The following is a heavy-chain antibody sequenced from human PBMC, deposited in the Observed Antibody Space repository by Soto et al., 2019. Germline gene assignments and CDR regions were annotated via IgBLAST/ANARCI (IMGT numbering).Heavy chain of an antibody. V-gene: IGHV4-39*01. Sequence: SETLSLTCTVSGGSISSSSYYWGWIRQPPGKGLEWIGSIYYSGSTYYNPSLKSRVTISVDTSKNQFSLKLSSGTAADTAVYYCARLGTYGDHSFDAFDIWGQGTMVTVSS. CDR3: ARLGTYGDHSFDAFDI. J-gene: IGHJ3*02. CDR2: IYYSGST. D-gene: IGHD4-17*01. CDR1: GGSISSSSYY.